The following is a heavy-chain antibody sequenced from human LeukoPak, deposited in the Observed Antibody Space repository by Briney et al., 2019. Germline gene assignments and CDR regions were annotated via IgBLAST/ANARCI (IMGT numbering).Heavy chain of an antibody. Sequence: GASVKVSCKTSGYIFTNYGITWVRQAPGQGLEWMGWMNPNSGNTGYAQKFQGRVTITRNTSISTAYMELRSLGFEDTAVYYCAKDNSVGDIAWWFDPWGQGTLVTVSS. CDR3: AKDNSVGDIAWWFDP. V-gene: IGHV1-8*03. J-gene: IGHJ5*02. D-gene: IGHD1-26*01. CDR2: MNPNSGNT. CDR1: GYIFTNYG.